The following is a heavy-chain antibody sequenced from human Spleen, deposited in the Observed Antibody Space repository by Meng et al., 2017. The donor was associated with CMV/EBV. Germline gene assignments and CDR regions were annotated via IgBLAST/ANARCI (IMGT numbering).Heavy chain of an antibody. J-gene: IGHJ3*01. D-gene: IGHD3/OR15-3a*01. CDR2: ISGSGGST. V-gene: IGHV3-23*01. CDR3: ARLRGTGYFKNAFDV. Sequence: GGSLRLSCAASGFTFSSYAMSWVRQAPGKGLEWVSAISGSGGSTYYADSVKGRFTISRDNSKNTLYLQMNSLRAEDTAVYYCARLRGTGYFKNAFDVWGQGTMVTVSS. CDR1: GFTFSSYA.